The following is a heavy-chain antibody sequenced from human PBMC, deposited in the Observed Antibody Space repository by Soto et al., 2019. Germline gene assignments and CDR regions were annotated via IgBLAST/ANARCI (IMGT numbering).Heavy chain of an antibody. D-gene: IGHD2-15*01. CDR3: ARGYGRNFDY. CDR2: IYYSGST. CDR1: GGSFSSSSFH. V-gene: IGHV4-39*01. Sequence: PSETLSLTCTVSGGSFSSSSFHWGWIRQPPGKGLEWIGSIYYSGSTYYSPSLKSRVTISVDTSKNQFSLKLSSVTAADTAVYYCARGYGRNFDYWGQGTLVTVSS. J-gene: IGHJ4*02.